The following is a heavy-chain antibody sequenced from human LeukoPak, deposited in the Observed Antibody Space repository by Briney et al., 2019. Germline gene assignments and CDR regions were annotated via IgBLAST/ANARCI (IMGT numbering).Heavy chain of an antibody. V-gene: IGHV3-7*03. D-gene: IGHD7-27*01. CDR1: GFTFSSYW. CDR2: IKQDGSEK. Sequence: GGSLRLSCAASGFTFSSYWMNWVRQAPGKGLEWVANIKQDGSEKHYVDSVKGRFTISRDNAKKSLYLQMNSLRDEDTAVYYCARAYWGSVDYWGQGTLVTVSS. CDR3: ARAYWGSVDY. J-gene: IGHJ4*02.